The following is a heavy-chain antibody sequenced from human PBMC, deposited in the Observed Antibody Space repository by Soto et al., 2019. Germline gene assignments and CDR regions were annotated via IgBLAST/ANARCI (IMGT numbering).Heavy chain of an antibody. V-gene: IGHV4-61*08. Sequence: PAETLSLTCAVSVGSGSSGGYYWSWIRQTPGKGLEWIANIHYSGNTNYNPSLNSRVIISLDTSKNQFSLNLASVTAADTAVYYCARGGTRGSSFYWGQGTLVTVSS. D-gene: IGHD6-13*01. CDR2: IHYSGNT. CDR3: ARGGTRGSSFY. J-gene: IGHJ4*02. CDR1: VGSGSSGGYY.